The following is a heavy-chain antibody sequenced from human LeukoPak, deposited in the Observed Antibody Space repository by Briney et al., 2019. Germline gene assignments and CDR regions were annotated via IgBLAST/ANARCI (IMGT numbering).Heavy chain of an antibody. CDR1: GFTFSSYA. V-gene: IGHV3-23*01. J-gene: IGHJ4*02. CDR3: AKDAWFGELPDY. D-gene: IGHD3-10*01. Sequence: LSGGSLRLSCAASGFTFSSYAMSWVRQAPGKGLEWVSAISGSGGSTYYADSVKGRFTISRDNSKNTLYLQMNSLRAEDTAVYYCAKDAWFGELPDYWGQGTLVTVSS. CDR2: ISGSGGST.